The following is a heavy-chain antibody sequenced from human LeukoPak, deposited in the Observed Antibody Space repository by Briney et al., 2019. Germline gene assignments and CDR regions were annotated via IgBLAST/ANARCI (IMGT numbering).Heavy chain of an antibody. Sequence: SETLSLTCTVSGGSISSSSYHWGWIRQPPGKGLEWIGSIYYSGSTYYNPSLKSRVTISVDTSKNQFSLKLSSVTAADTAVYYCARDWRVVVITPLNYFDYWGQGTLVTVSS. CDR3: ARDWRVVVITPLNYFDY. CDR2: IYYSGST. CDR1: GGSISSSSYH. D-gene: IGHD3-22*01. V-gene: IGHV4-39*07. J-gene: IGHJ4*02.